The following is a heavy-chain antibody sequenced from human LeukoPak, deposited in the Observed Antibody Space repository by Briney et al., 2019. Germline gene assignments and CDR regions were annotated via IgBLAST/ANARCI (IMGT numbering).Heavy chain of an antibody. V-gene: IGHV4-30-4*08. CDR3: ARHIVVVPAATYFDY. D-gene: IGHD2-2*01. J-gene: IGHJ4*02. Sequence: SETLSLTCTVSGGSISSGDYYWSWIRQPPGKGLEWIGYIYYSGSTYYNPSLKSRVTISVDTSKNQFSLKLSSVTAADTAVYYCARHIVVVPAATYFDYWGQGTLVTVSS. CDR1: GGSISSGDYY. CDR2: IYYSGST.